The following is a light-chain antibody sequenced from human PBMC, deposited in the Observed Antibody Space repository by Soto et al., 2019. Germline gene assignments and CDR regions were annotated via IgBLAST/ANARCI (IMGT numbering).Light chain of an antibody. CDR1: SSDIGGYNS. CDR2: DAT. CDR3: SSYTDRKNLV. V-gene: IGLV2-8*01. J-gene: IGLJ1*01. Sequence: QSALTQSPSASGSPGQSVTISCTGTSSDIGGYNSVSWYQQHPGKAPKVMIYDATKRPSGVPDRFSGSKSGTTASLTVYAFQSEDEADYYCSSYTDRKNLVLGTGTNVSV.